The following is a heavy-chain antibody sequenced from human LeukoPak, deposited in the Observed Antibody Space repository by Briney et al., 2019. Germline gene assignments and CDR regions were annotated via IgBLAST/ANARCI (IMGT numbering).Heavy chain of an antibody. CDR3: ARDKIVGPTTLDY. CDR2: IKQDGSVK. J-gene: IGHJ4*02. Sequence: GGSLRLSCAASGFTFSNFWMNWVRQAPGKGLEWVANIKQDGSVKHYVDSVKGRFTISRDNTKNSLYLQMNSLRAEDTAVYYCARDKIVGPTTLDYWGQGTLVTVSS. D-gene: IGHD1-26*01. V-gene: IGHV3-7*01. CDR1: GFTFSNFW.